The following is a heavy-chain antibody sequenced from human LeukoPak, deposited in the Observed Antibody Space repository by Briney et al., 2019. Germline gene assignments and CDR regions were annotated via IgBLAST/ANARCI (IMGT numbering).Heavy chain of an antibody. J-gene: IGHJ6*02. CDR3: ARDIVVVPAEPQKTYYCYYGMDV. V-gene: IGHV3-7*01. CDR2: IKQDGSEK. CDR1: GFTFSSYW. Sequence: GGSLSLSCAAAGFTFSSYWMSWVSQAPGKGLEWVANIKQDGSEKYYVDSVKGRFTISRDNAKNSLYLQMNSLRAEDTAVYYCARDIVVVPAEPQKTYYCYYGMDVWGQGTTVTVSS. D-gene: IGHD2-2*01.